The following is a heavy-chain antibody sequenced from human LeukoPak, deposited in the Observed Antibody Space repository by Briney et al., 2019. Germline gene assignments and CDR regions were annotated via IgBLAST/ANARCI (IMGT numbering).Heavy chain of an antibody. CDR3: ATEVECSGGSCYSYGWFDP. CDR2: ISYSGSA. Sequence: PSETLSLTCTVSGGSVSSGTNKWSWIRQPPGKGLEWIGDISYSGSATHNPSLRSRVTMSVDTSTNQFSLTLGPVTAADTAVYYCATEVECSGGSCYSYGWFDPWGQGTQVIVSS. V-gene: IGHV4-61*01. D-gene: IGHD2-15*01. CDR1: GGSVSSGTNK. J-gene: IGHJ5*02.